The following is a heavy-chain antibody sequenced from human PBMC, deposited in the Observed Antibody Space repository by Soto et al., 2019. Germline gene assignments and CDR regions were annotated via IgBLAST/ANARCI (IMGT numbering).Heavy chain of an antibody. CDR1: GLTFSSYA. Sequence: EVQLLESGGGLVQPGGSLRLSCAASGLTFSSYAMTWVRQAPGKGLEWVSAISRSGYSTDYADSVKGRFTISRDNPKNTLYLQMNSMRVEDTAVYYCAKDMLSAAASDAFDIWGQGTMVTVSS. D-gene: IGHD2-2*01. J-gene: IGHJ3*02. V-gene: IGHV3-23*01. CDR2: ISRSGYST. CDR3: AKDMLSAAASDAFDI.